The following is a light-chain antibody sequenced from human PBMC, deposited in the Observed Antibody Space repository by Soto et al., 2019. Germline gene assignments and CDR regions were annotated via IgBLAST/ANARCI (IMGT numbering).Light chain of an antibody. J-gene: IGKJ1*01. Sequence: IQMTQSRSTLSASVGDRFTTTCRASQSISSWLAWYQQKPGKAPKLLIYDASSLESGVPSRFSGSGYGTEFTLTISSLQTDDFATYYCQQYNSYPWTFGQGTKVDIK. V-gene: IGKV1-5*01. CDR1: QSISSW. CDR3: QQYNSYPWT. CDR2: DAS.